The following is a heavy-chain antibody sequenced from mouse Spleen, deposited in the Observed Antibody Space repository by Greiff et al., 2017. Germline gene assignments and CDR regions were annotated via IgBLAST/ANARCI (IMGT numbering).Heavy chain of an antibody. CDR3: ARIYYYGSSYRYWYFDV. D-gene: IGHD1-1*01. CDR1: GYTFTDYY. V-gene: IGHV1-26*01. Sequence: EVQLQQSGPELVKPGASVKISCKASGYTFTDYYMNWVKQSHGKSLEWIGDINPNNGGTSYNQKFKGKATLTVDKSSSTAYMELRSLTSEDSAVYYCARIYYYGSSYRYWYFDVWGTGTTVTVSS. CDR2: INPNNGGT. J-gene: IGHJ1*03.